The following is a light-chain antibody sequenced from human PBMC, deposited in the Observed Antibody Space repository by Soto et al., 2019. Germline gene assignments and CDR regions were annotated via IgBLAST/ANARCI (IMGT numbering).Light chain of an antibody. CDR3: QQYDNLPLT. J-gene: IGKJ4*01. CDR2: DAS. Sequence: DVQMTLSPSSLSASVGYRVTITCQASQDISNYLNWYQQKQGKAPKLLIYDASNLETGVPSRFSGSGSGTDFNFTISSLQTEDIATYYCQQYDNLPLTFGGGTKVDIK. CDR1: QDISNY. V-gene: IGKV1-33*01.